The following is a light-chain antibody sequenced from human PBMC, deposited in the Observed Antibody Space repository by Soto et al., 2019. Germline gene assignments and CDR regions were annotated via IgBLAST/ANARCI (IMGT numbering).Light chain of an antibody. CDR1: QTIYTN. V-gene: IGKV3-15*01. J-gene: IGKJ2*01. CDR3: QQYNDWPPFMYT. Sequence: EILMTQSPPTLSLSPGERATLSCRASQTIYTNLAWYQKKTGQAPRLLIYGASTRATGIPVRFSGSGSGTEFTLTISSLQSEDFAVYYCQQYNDWPPFMYTFGQGTTVEMK. CDR2: GAS.